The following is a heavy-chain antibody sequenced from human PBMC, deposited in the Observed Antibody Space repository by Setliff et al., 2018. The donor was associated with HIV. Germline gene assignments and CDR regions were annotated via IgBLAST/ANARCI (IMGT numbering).Heavy chain of an antibody. CDR3: ARDQALEMATK. CDR1: GSTFSTYD. Sequence: ASVKVSCKPSGSTFSTYDINWVRQATGQGLEWMGWMNPNSGNTGYAQKFQGRVTMTRNTSISTAYMELSSLRSEDTAVYYCARDQALEMATKWGQGTLVTVSS. D-gene: IGHD5-12*01. CDR2: MNPNSGNT. J-gene: IGHJ4*02. V-gene: IGHV1-8*01.